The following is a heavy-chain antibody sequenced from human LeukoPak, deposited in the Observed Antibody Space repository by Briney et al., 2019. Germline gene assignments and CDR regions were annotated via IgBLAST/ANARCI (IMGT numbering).Heavy chain of an antibody. CDR3: ARDRRRGSSSWAFDI. J-gene: IGHJ3*02. Sequence: GGSLRLSCAASGFTFSSYAMHWVRQAPGKGLEWVAVISYDGSNKYYADSVKGRFTISRDNSKNTLYLQMNSLRAEDTAVYCCARDRRRGSSSWAFDIWGQGTMVTVSS. CDR2: ISYDGSNK. D-gene: IGHD6-6*01. CDR1: GFTFSSYA. V-gene: IGHV3-30-3*01.